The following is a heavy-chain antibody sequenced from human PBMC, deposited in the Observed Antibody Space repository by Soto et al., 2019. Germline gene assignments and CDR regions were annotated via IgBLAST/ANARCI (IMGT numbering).Heavy chain of an antibody. V-gene: IGHV3-23*01. CDR3: VDRCSGGRCSPFAY. CDR2: VSAGGTSA. Sequence: EVQLLESGGGLVQPGGSLRLSCAASGFTFNTYAMGWVRQAPGKGLEWVSAVSAGGTSADYAASVEGRFTISRDNSKNTLYLQMNSLRVEDTARYYCVDRCSGGRCSPFAYWGQGTLVTVAS. J-gene: IGHJ4*02. D-gene: IGHD2-15*01. CDR1: GFTFNTYA.